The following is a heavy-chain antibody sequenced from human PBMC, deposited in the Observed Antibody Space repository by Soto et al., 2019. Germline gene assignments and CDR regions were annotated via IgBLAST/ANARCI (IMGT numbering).Heavy chain of an antibody. CDR3: ARATRYFDWLLPLDY. Sequence: SETLSLTCTVSGGSISSYYWSWIRQPPGKGLEWIGEINHSGSTNYNPSLKSRVTISVDTSKNQFSLKLSSVTAADTAVYYCARATRYFDWLLPLDYWGQGTLVTVSS. D-gene: IGHD3-9*01. J-gene: IGHJ4*02. CDR1: GGSISSYY. V-gene: IGHV4-34*01. CDR2: INHSGST.